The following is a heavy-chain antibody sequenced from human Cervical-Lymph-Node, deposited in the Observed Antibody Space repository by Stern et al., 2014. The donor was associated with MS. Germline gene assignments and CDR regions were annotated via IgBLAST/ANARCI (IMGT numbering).Heavy chain of an antibody. D-gene: IGHD1-1*01. CDR3: AKSSADYNYYFDS. CDR2: ISANAADT. CDR1: GFMFSGYA. V-gene: IGHV3-23*04. Sequence: EVQLVESGGGLVQPGGSLRLSCAASGFMFSGYAMRWIRQAPGKRLERVSGISANAADTFYADSVRCRFTISRDNSGHTVSLHMDSLRPEDTAVYYCAKSSADYNYYFDSWGQGALVTVSS. J-gene: IGHJ4*02.